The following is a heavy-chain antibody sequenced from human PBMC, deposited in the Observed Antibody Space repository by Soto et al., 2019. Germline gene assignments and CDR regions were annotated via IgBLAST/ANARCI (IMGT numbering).Heavy chain of an antibody. CDR3: ARGMTTVTTFDY. Sequence: SETLSLTCTVSGGSIRSDHWSWIRQPPGKGLEWIGYIYYSGSTNYNPSLKSRVTISVDTSKNQFSLKLSSVTAADTAVYYCARGMTTVTTFDYWGQGTLVTVSS. CDR1: GGSIRSDH. D-gene: IGHD4-17*01. CDR2: IYYSGST. J-gene: IGHJ4*02. V-gene: IGHV4-59*12.